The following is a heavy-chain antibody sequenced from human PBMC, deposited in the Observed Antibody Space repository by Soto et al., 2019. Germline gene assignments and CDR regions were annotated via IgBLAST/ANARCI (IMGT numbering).Heavy chain of an antibody. CDR3: ARSDIVVVVAGNWFDP. CDR1: GGTFSSYA. D-gene: IGHD2-15*01. V-gene: IGHV1-69*13. Sequence: ASVNVSCKASGGTFSSYAISWVRQAPGQGLEWMGGIIPIFGTANYAQKFQGRVTITADESTSTAYMELSSLRSEDTAVYYCARSDIVVVVAGNWFDPWGQGTLVTVSS. CDR2: IIPIFGTA. J-gene: IGHJ5*02.